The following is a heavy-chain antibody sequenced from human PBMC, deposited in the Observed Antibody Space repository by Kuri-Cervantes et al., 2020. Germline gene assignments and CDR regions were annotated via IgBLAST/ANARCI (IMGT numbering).Heavy chain of an antibody. J-gene: IGHJ4*02. CDR3: ARGVVGDYAFDY. V-gene: IGHV3-7*01. Sequence: GESLKISCAASGFTFSSYWMSWVRQAPGKGLEWVANIKKDGSEKDYVDSVKGRFTISRDNAKNSLYLQMNSLGAEDTAVYYCARGVVGDYAFDYWGQGTLVTVSS. D-gene: IGHD4-17*01. CDR2: IKKDGSEK. CDR1: GFTFSSYW.